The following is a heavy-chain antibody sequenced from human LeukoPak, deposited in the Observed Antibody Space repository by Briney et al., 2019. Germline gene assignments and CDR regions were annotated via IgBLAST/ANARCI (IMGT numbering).Heavy chain of an antibody. J-gene: IGHJ6*02. D-gene: IGHD2-21*02. CDR3: ARELPYGMDV. Sequence: GGSLRLSCAASGFTLVSGYTFSTYNVNWVRQAPGKGLEWVSSISSSGDYIYYADSVKGRLTISRDNAKNSLYLQMKSLRAEDTAVYYCARELPYGMDVWGQGTTVTVSS. CDR1: GFTLVSGYTFSTYN. CDR2: ISSSGDYI. V-gene: IGHV3-21*01.